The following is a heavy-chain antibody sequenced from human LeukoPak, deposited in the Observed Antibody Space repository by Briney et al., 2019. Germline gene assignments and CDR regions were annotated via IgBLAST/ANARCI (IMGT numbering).Heavy chain of an antibody. CDR3: ATPYCSSISCLDVFNM. Sequence: PSETLSLTCSVSGVSVSDGRYYWTWTRQHPGKGLEWIGYKYYSGSAKYNPSLKSRLTISIDTSKSQFSLQLSSVTAADTATYYCATPYCSSISCLDVFNMWGQGTRVTVSS. CDR2: KYYSGSA. J-gene: IGHJ3*02. CDR1: GVSVSDGRYY. V-gene: IGHV4-31*03. D-gene: IGHD2-2*01.